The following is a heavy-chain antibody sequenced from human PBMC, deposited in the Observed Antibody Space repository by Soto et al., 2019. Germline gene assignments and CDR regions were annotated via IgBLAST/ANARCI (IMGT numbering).Heavy chain of an antibody. J-gene: IGHJ6*02. CDR3: AGSGYYHNSGMDV. CDR2: IYRGGNT. V-gene: IGHV4-4*02. CDR1: GGSISSSNL. Sequence: SETLSLTCVVSGGSISSSNLWSWVRQPPGEGLEWIGEIYRGGNTNYNPSLQSRVTISVDTSKNQFSLKLSSVTAADTAVYYCAGSGYYHNSGMDVWGQGTTVTVS. D-gene: IGHD3-22*01.